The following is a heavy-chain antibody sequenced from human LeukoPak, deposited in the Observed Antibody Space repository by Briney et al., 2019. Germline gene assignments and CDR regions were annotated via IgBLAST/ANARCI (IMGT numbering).Heavy chain of an antibody. CDR1: GGSISSYY. D-gene: IGHD3-16*01. CDR3: ARVRGDFETD. CDR2: RYYSGST. Sequence: PSETLSLTCSVSGGSISSYYWTWIRQPPGQGLERIGYRYYSGSTTYNPSLKSRVTISVDTSKSQFSLKLISVTAADTAIYYCARVRGDFETDWGQGTLVTVSS. J-gene: IGHJ1*01. V-gene: IGHV4-59*01.